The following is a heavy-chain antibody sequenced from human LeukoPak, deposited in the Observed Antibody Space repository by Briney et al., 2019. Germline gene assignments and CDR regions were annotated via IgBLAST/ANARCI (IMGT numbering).Heavy chain of an antibody. V-gene: IGHV4-4*02. D-gene: IGHD1-26*01. CDR2: VHLSGDT. Sequence: LSCTVSLTCAVSVGSITTTNWWSWVRQPPGKGLEWIGEVHLSGDTNYNLSLESRVSMSIDKSKNHLSLEVTSVTAADTAIYYCTRESGAFTPFGFWGQGTLVTVSS. CDR3: TRESGAFTPFGF. J-gene: IGHJ4*02. CDR1: VGSITTTNW.